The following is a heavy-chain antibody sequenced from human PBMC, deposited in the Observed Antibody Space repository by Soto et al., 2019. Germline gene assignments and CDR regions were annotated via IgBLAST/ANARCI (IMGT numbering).Heavy chain of an antibody. D-gene: IGHD5-18*01. CDR1: GDSISSGDYY. CDR3: ARSPPGTAMVIVAY. V-gene: IGHV4-39*01. CDR2: IYYSGST. J-gene: IGHJ4*02. Sequence: SETLSLTCTVSGDSISSGDYYWSWIRQPPGKGLEWIGCIYYSGSTYYNPSLKSRVTISVDTSKNQFSLKLSSVTAADTAVYYCARSPPGTAMVIVAYWGQGTLVTVSS.